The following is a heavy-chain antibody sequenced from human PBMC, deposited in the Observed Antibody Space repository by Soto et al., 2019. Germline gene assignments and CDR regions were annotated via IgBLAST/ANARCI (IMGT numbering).Heavy chain of an antibody. Sequence: ASVKVSCKVSGYTLTELSMHWVRQAPGKGLEWMGGFDPEDGETIYAQKFQGRVTMTEDTSTDTAYMELSSLRSEDTAVYYCATAQTYWGPLHYYYGMDVWGQGTTVTVSS. CDR2: FDPEDGET. J-gene: IGHJ6*02. CDR1: GYTLTELS. D-gene: IGHD3-16*01. V-gene: IGHV1-24*01. CDR3: ATAQTYWGPLHYYYGMDV.